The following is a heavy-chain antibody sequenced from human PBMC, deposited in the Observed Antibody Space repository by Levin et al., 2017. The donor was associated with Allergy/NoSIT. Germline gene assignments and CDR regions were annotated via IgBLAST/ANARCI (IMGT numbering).Heavy chain of an antibody. D-gene: IGHD3-10*01. Sequence: PGGSLRLSCTVSGFKFSDAWMTWVRQAPGKGLEWVGRMKSLGSGGTTDFAAPVKGRFTISRDDSKSTLYLQMNSLKSEDTGVYHCAHVSSATMELWFGEQRAWGDYFDPWGQGILVTVSS. J-gene: IGHJ5*02. CDR3: AHVSSATMELWFGEQRAWGDYFDP. V-gene: IGHV3-15*01. CDR1: GFKFSDAW. CDR2: MKSLGSGGTT.